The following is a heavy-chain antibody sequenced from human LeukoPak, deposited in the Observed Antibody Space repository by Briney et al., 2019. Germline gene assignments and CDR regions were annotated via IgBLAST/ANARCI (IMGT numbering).Heavy chain of an antibody. V-gene: IGHV4-30-4*08. CDR3: ARGYCSSTSCYLYY. J-gene: IGHJ4*02. CDR2: IYYSGST. Sequence: PSETLSLTCAVYGGSFSGYYWSWIRQPPGKGLEWIGYIYYSGSTYYNPSLKSRVTISVDTSKNQFSLKLSSVTAADTAVYYCARGYCSSTSCYLYYWGQGTLVTVSS. CDR1: GGSFSGYY. D-gene: IGHD2-2*01.